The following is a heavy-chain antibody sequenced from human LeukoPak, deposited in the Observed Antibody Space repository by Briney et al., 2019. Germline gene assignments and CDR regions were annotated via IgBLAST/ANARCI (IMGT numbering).Heavy chain of an antibody. CDR3: ARDIVLVVYASWFDP. V-gene: IGHV4-4*07. CDR1: GGSISSYY. Sequence: PSETLSLTCTVSGGSISSYYWSWIRQPAGKGLEWIGRIYTSGSTNYNPSLKGRVTMSVDTSKNQFSLKLSSVTAADTAVYYCARDIVLVVYASWFDPWGQGTLVTVSS. CDR2: IYTSGST. J-gene: IGHJ5*02. D-gene: IGHD2-8*01.